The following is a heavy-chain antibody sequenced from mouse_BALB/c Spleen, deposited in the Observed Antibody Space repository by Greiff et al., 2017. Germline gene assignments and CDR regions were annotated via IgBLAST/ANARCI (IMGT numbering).Heavy chain of an antibody. Sequence: LVESGGGLVKPGGSLKLSCAASGFTFSSYTMSWVRQTPEKRLEWVATISSGGSYTYYPDSVKGRFTISRDNAKNTLYLQMSSLKSEDTAMYYCTREGAYWNFDVWGAGTTVTVSS. J-gene: IGHJ1*01. CDR3: TREGAYWNFDV. V-gene: IGHV5-6-4*01. CDR2: ISSGGSYT. CDR1: GFTFSSYT.